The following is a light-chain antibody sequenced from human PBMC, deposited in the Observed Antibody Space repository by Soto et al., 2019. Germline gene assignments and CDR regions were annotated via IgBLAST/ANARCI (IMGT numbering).Light chain of an antibody. Sequence: EIVMTQSPATLSVSPGERATLSCRASQSVSSNLAWYQQKPGQAPRLVIYDASTRATGIPARFSGSGSGTEFTLTISSLQSEDFAVYCCQQYNNWPGTFGQGTKLEIK. V-gene: IGKV3-15*01. CDR1: QSVSSN. CDR2: DAS. J-gene: IGKJ2*01. CDR3: QQYNNWPGT.